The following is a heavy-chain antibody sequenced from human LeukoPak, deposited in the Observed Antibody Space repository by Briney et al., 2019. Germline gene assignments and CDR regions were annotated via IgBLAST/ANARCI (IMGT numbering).Heavy chain of an antibody. D-gene: IGHD1-26*01. CDR2: IYTSGST. V-gene: IGHV4-4*07. J-gene: IGHJ4*02. CDR1: GGSISSYY. CDR3: ARENSGSYREFDY. Sequence: PSETLSLPCTVSGGSISSYYWSWIRQPAGKGLEWIGRIYTSGSTNYNASLKSRVSMSVNTSKNQFSLKLRPVNSADTAVFYCARENSGSYREFDYWGQGTVVSVSS.